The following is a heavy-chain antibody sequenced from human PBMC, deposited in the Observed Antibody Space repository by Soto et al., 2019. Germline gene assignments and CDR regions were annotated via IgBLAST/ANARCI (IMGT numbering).Heavy chain of an antibody. J-gene: IGHJ3*02. CDR2: ISSNGGST. CDR1: GFTFSSYA. Sequence: EVQLGESGGGLVQPGGSLRLSCAASGFTFSSYAMHWVRQAPGKGLEYVSAISSNGGSTYYANSVKGRFTISRDNSKNTLYLQMGSLRAEDMAVYYCARALGYAFDIWGQGTMVTVSS. D-gene: IGHD7-27*01. CDR3: ARALGYAFDI. V-gene: IGHV3-64*01.